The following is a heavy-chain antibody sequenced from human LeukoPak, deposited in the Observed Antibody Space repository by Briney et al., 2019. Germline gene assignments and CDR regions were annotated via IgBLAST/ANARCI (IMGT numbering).Heavy chain of an antibody. CDR3: ASQPRYYDILTGYFPGYFDY. CDR1: GGSISSSSYY. J-gene: IGHJ4*02. V-gene: IGHV4-39*01. D-gene: IGHD3-9*01. CDR2: IYYSGST. Sequence: SETLSLTCTVSGGSISSSSYYWGWIRQPPGQGLEWIGSIYYSGSTYYNPSLKSRVTISVDTSKDQFSLKLSSVTAADTAVYYCASQPRYYDILTGYFPGYFDYWGQGTLVTVSS.